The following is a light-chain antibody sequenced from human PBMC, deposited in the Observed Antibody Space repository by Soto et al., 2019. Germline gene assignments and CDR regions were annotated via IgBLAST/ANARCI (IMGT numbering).Light chain of an antibody. CDR1: TGAVTSGHY. CDR2: DTS. J-gene: IGLJ2*01. V-gene: IGLV7-46*01. Sequence: QAVVTQEPSLTVSPGGTVTLTCGSSTGAVTSGHYHYWFQQKPGQAPRTLIYDTSNKHSWTPARFSGSLLGGKAALTLSGAQPEDEAEYYCLISYSGARPVFGGGTKVTVL. CDR3: LISYSGARPV.